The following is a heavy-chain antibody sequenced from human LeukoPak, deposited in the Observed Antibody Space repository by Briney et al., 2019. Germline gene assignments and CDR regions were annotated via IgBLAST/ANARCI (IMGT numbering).Heavy chain of an antibody. D-gene: IGHD2-2*01. V-gene: IGHV4-39*01. CDR1: GGSISSSSYY. J-gene: IGHJ6*03. Sequence: SETLSLTCPVTGGSISSSSYYWGWIRQPPGKGLEWIGSNYYSGSTYYNPSLKSRVTISVDTSKNQFSLKLSSVAAADTAVYYCARQGYCSSTSCLPPNYYYYYYMDVWGKGTTVTVSS. CDR3: ARQGYCSSTSCLPPNYYYYYYMDV. CDR2: NYYSGST.